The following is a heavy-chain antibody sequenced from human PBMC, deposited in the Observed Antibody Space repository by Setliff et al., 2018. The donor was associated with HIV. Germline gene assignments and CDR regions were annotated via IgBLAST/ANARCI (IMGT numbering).Heavy chain of an antibody. CDR2: ISSSGGTI. CDR3: ARAFSGYYFDY. Sequence: PGGSLRLSCAASGSTFSSYEMNWVRQAPGKGLEWVSYISSSGGTIYYADSVKGRFTISRDNAKKSLYLQMNSLRADDTAVYYCARAFSGYYFDYWGQGTLVTVSS. CDR1: GSTFSSYE. V-gene: IGHV3-48*03. D-gene: IGHD3-3*01. J-gene: IGHJ4*02.